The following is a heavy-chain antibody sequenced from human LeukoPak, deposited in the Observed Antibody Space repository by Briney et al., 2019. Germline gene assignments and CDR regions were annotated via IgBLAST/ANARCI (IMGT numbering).Heavy chain of an antibody. CDR1: GGSISSSSYY. D-gene: IGHD2-2*01. J-gene: IGHJ6*03. CDR3: AREYHLLVHYYFMDV. Sequence: SETLSLTCTVSGGSISSSSYYWSWLRQPAGKGLEWIGCIYISGSTNYNPSLKSRVTISVDTSKNQFSLKLSSVTAADTAVYYCAREYHLLVHYYFMDVWGKGTTVTVSS. CDR2: IYISGST. V-gene: IGHV4-61*02.